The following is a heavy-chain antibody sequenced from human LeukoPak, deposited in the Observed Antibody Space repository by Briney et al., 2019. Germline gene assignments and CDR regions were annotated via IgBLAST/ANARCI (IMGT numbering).Heavy chain of an antibody. V-gene: IGHV1-2*02. CDR1: GYTFTGYY. CDR2: INPNSGGT. Sequence: ASVKVSCKASGYTFTGYYMHWVRQAPGQGLEWMGWINPNSGGTNYAQKFQGRVTMTRDTSISTAYMELSRLRSDDTAVYYCARDGDPFLRYFDWGTRSPEYYFDYWGQGTLVTVSS. CDR3: ARDGDPFLRYFDWGTRSPEYYFDY. D-gene: IGHD3-9*01. J-gene: IGHJ4*02.